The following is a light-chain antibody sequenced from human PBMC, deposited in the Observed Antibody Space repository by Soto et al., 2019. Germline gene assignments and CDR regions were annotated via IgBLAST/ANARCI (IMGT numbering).Light chain of an antibody. CDR2: DAS. CDR3: QQRSDWPLT. Sequence: EIVLTQSPATLSLSPGERATLSCRASQSVSSQLAWYQQKPGQAPRLLIYDASNRATGIPARFSGSGSATDFTLTISSLEPEDFAVYYCQQRSDWPLTFGGGTKVEIK. CDR1: QSVSSQ. V-gene: IGKV3-11*01. J-gene: IGKJ4*01.